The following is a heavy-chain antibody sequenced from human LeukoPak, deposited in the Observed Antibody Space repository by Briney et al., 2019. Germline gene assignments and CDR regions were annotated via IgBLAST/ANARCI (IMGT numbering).Heavy chain of an antibody. Sequence: RASVKVSCKASGGTFSSYAISWVRQAPGQGLEWMGGIIPIFGTANYAQKFQGRVTITTDESTSTAYMELSSLRSEDTAVYYCARGWGYYYYMDAWGKGTTVTVSS. CDR1: GGTFSSYA. CDR2: IIPIFGTA. CDR3: ARGWGYYYYMDA. J-gene: IGHJ6*03. D-gene: IGHD3-16*01. V-gene: IGHV1-69*05.